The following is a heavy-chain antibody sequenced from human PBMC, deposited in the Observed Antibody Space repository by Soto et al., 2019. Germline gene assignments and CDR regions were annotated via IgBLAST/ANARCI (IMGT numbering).Heavy chain of an antibody. Sequence: HVQLVQSGAEVKKPGASVKVSCKASGYTFTSYDISWVRQAPGQGLEWMGWISTYNGNTNYAQKLQGRVTMTTDTSTSTAYMEVRSLRSDVTAVYSGARDPPRRYSAGRGLDYWGQGTQVTVSS. V-gene: IGHV1-18*04. J-gene: IGHJ4*02. CDR3: ARDPPRRYSAGRGLDY. CDR2: ISTYNGNT. CDR1: GYTFTSYD. D-gene: IGHD5-18*01.